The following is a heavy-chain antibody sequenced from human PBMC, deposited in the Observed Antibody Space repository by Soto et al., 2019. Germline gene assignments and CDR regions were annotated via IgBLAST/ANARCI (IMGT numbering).Heavy chain of an antibody. Sequence: SETLSLTCAVSGGSISSSNWWSWVRQPPGKGLEWIGEIYHSGSTNYNPSLKSRVTISVDKSKNQFSLELSSLRSEDTAVYYCARGFPLWFDPWGQGTLVTVSS. CDR3: ARGFPLWFDP. CDR1: GGSISSSNW. CDR2: IYHSGST. J-gene: IGHJ5*02. V-gene: IGHV4-4*02. D-gene: IGHD3-16*02.